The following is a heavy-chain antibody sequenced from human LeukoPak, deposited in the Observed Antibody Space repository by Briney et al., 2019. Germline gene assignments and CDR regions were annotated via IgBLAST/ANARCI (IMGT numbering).Heavy chain of an antibody. D-gene: IGHD3-16*02. CDR2: ISSSGSTI. Sequence: PGGSLRLSCGASGFTFSTYAMSWVRQAPGKGLEWVSYISSSGSTIYYADSVKGRFTISRDNAKNSLYLQMNSLRAEDTAVYYCARGSVWGSYRHPPGYWGQGTLVTVSS. V-gene: IGHV3-48*03. J-gene: IGHJ4*02. CDR3: ARGSVWGSYRHPPGY. CDR1: GFTFSTYA.